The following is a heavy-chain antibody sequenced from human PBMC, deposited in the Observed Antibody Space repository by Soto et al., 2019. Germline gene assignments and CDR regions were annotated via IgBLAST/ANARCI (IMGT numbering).Heavy chain of an antibody. Sequence: QVQLVQSGAEVKKPGASVKVSCKASGYTFTGYYVHWVRQAPGQGLEWLGWINPKNGATKHAQRFQDRVTMTRDTSISTVYMELRRLSSDDTAVYYCGREVVLPGYYDGMDVWGQGTTVGVSS. CDR3: GREVVLPGYYDGMDV. CDR1: GYTFTGYY. CDR2: INPKNGAT. V-gene: IGHV1-2*02. D-gene: IGHD2-15*01. J-gene: IGHJ6*02.